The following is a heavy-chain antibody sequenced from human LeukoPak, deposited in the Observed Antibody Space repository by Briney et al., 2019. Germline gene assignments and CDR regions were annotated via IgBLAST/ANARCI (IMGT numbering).Heavy chain of an antibody. CDR3: ASTLYDVLTGYRFDY. D-gene: IGHD3-9*01. V-gene: IGHV4-39*07. CDR1: GGSISGSSYY. J-gene: IGHJ4*02. CDR2: IYYSGRT. Sequence: PSETLSLTCTVSGGSISGSSYYWGWIRQPPGKGLEWIGSIYYSGRTYYNPSLKSRVTISVDTSKNQFSPKLSSVTAADTAVYYCASTLYDVLTGYRFDYWGQGTLVTVSS.